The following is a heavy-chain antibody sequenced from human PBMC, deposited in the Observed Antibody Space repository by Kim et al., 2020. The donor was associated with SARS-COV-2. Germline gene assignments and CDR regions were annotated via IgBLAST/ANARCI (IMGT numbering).Heavy chain of an antibody. J-gene: IGHJ4*02. CDR2: IKSNTAGGTT. D-gene: IGHD2-15*01. Sequence: GGSLRLSCAATGFTFSNGWMSWVRQAPGRGLEWVGRIKSNTAGGTTHFAAPVKGRFTISRDDSKNTLYLLMNSLKTEDTAVYYCTTADRSILDYWGQGTLVTVSS. CDR3: TTADRSILDY. V-gene: IGHV3-15*01. CDR1: GFTFSNGW.